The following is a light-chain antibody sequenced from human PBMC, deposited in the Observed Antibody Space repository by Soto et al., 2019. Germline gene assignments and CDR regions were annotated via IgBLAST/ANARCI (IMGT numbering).Light chain of an antibody. CDR2: DVS. CDR3: CSYAGSYTVV. CDR1: SSDVGGYNY. J-gene: IGLJ2*01. V-gene: IGLV2-11*01. Sequence: QSALTQPRSVSRSPGQSVTISCTGTSSDVGGYNYVSWYQQHPGQAPKLMIYDVSTRPSGVPDRFSGSKSGNTASLTISGLQAEDEADYYCCSYAGSYTVVFGGGTKVTVL.